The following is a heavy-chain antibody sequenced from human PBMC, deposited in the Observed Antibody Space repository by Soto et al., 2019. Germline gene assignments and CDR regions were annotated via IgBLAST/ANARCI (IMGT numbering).Heavy chain of an antibody. CDR2: VYSTGTT. J-gene: IGHJ6*02. V-gene: IGHV4-61*08. D-gene: IGHD6-6*01. CDR1: GDSVSSSAFY. CDR3: ARVSKLVAPKDGKRAYFFAMDV. Sequence: QVLLRESGPGLVKPSETLALTCAVSGDSVSSSAFYWTWIRQPPGKPLEWIGYVYSTGTTSYSPSLKSRVDISVDTSETQFSLKLRSVTAAAAAVYFCARVSKLVAPKDGKRAYFFAMDVWGHGTTVTVS.